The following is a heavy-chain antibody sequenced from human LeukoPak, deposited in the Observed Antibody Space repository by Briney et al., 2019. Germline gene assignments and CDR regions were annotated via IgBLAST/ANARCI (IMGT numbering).Heavy chain of an antibody. V-gene: IGHV1-8*01. CDR1: GYTLTSYD. J-gene: IGHJ4*02. Sequence: ASVKVSCKASGYTLTSYDINWVRRATGQGLEWMGWMNPNSGRTGYSQKFQGRITITRDTSISTAYMELSSLRSEDTAVYYCARAPGNYYGSGSYIGYWGQGTLVTVSS. D-gene: IGHD3-10*01. CDR3: ARAPGNYYGSGSYIGY. CDR2: MNPNSGRT.